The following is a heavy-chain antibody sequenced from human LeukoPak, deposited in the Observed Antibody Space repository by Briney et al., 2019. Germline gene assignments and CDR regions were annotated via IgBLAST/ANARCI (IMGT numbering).Heavy chain of an antibody. Sequence: GGSLRLSCAASGYTFSSYWMHWVRQAPGKGLVWVSRINSDGGNTIYANSVKGRFTISRDNAKNTLYLQMNSLRAEDTAVYYCAKDLAGYYYDSSGYHTPDYWGQGTLVTVSS. CDR1: GYTFSSYW. J-gene: IGHJ4*02. V-gene: IGHV3-74*01. CDR3: AKDLAGYYYDSSGYHTPDY. CDR2: INSDGGNT. D-gene: IGHD3-22*01.